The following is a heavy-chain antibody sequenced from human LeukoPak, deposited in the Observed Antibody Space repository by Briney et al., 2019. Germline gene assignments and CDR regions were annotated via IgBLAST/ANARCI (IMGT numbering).Heavy chain of an antibody. CDR2: FSGSGGST. D-gene: IGHD1-26*01. Sequence: PGGFLRLSCAVSGFTFSTYDMSWVRQAPGKGLEWVSAFSGSGGSTYYADSVKGRFTISRDNSKNTLYLQLKSLRAEDTAVYYCAKDSSSGTYFDYWGQGTLVTVSS. CDR1: GFTFSTYD. CDR3: AKDSSSGTYFDY. V-gene: IGHV3-23*01. J-gene: IGHJ4*02.